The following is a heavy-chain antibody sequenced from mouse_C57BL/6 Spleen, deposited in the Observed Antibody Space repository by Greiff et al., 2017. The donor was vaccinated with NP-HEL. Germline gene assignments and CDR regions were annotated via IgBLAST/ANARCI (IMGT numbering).Heavy chain of an antibody. CDR2: IDPSDSYT. V-gene: IGHV1-69*01. CDR3: ALRGALTGRRYYAMDY. J-gene: IGHJ4*01. D-gene: IGHD4-1*01. Sequence: QVQLQQPGAELVMPGASVKLSCKASGYTFTSYWMHWVKQRPGQGLEWIGEIDPSDSYTNYNQKVKGKSTLTVDKSTSTAYMQLSSLTSEDSAVYYCALRGALTGRRYYAMDYWGQGTSVTVSS. CDR1: GYTFTSYW.